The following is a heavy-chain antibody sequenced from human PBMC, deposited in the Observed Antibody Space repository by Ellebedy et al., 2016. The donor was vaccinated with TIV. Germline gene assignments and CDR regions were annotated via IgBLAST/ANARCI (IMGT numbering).Heavy chain of an antibody. D-gene: IGHD2-2*01. CDR2: INHSGST. CDR1: GGSFSGYY. Sequence: SETLSLTXAVYGGSFSGYYWSWIRQPPGKGLEWIGEINHSGSTNYNPSLKSRVTISVDTSKNQFSLKLSSVTAADTAVYYCARGRGEYCSSTSCRNYFDYWGQGTLVTVSS. J-gene: IGHJ4*02. V-gene: IGHV4-34*01. CDR3: ARGRGEYCSSTSCRNYFDY.